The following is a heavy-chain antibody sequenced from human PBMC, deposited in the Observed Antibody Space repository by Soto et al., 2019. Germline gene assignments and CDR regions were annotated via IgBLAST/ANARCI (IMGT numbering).Heavy chain of an antibody. Sequence: GESLKISCKGSGYSFTSYWIGWVRQMPGKGLEWMGIIYPGDSDTRYSPSFQGQVTISADKSISTAYLQWSSLKASDTAMYYCARHDSSGYYYDGMDVWGQGTTVTVSS. J-gene: IGHJ6*02. V-gene: IGHV5-51*01. CDR1: GYSFTSYW. CDR2: IYPGDSDT. CDR3: ARHDSSGYYYDGMDV. D-gene: IGHD3-22*01.